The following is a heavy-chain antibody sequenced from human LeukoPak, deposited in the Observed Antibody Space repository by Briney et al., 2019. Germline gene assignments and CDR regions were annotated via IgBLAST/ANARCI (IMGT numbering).Heavy chain of an antibody. CDR3: ASGNPYVSAPFDY. CDR2: INSDGSST. CDR1: GFTFSSYW. J-gene: IGHJ4*02. Sequence: GGSLRLSCAASGFTFSSYWMHWVRQAPGKGLVWVSRINSDGSSTSYADSVKGRFTITRDNAKNTLYLQMKSLRAEDTAVYYCASGNPYVSAPFDYWGQGTLGTVSS. D-gene: IGHD3-10*01. V-gene: IGHV3-74*01.